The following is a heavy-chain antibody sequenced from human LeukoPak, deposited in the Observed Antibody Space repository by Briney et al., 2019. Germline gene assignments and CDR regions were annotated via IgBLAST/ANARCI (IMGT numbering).Heavy chain of an antibody. CDR3: ARQGRSGVPSANVDY. D-gene: IGHD2-2*01. CDR2: IYYSGST. V-gene: IGHV4-39*01. CDR1: GDSISSCSTYY. J-gene: IGHJ4*02. Sequence: PSETLSLTCTVSGDSISSCSTYYWGWIRQPPGKGLEWIGSIYYSGSTYYNPSLKSRVTISVDTSKNQFSLKLSSVTAADTAIYYCARQGRSGVPSANVDYWGQGTLVTVSS.